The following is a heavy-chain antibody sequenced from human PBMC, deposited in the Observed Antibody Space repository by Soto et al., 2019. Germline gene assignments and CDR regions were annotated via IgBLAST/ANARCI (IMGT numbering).Heavy chain of an antibody. J-gene: IGHJ6*02. Sequence: SETLSLTCTVSGGSISSGGYYWSWIRQHPGKGLEWIGYIYYSGSTYYNPSLKSRVTISVDTSKNQFSLKLSSVTAADTAVYYCARDRTGSYPSMDVWGQGTTVTVSS. CDR2: IYYSGST. V-gene: IGHV4-31*03. CDR3: ARDRTGSYPSMDV. CDR1: GGSISSGGYY. D-gene: IGHD1-26*01.